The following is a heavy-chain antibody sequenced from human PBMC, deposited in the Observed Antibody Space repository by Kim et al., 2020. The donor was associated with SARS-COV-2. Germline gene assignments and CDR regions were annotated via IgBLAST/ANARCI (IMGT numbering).Heavy chain of an antibody. V-gene: IGHV4-39*07. CDR2: IYYSGST. CDR1: GGSISSSSYY. CDR3: ARDSRPSGYSSGWFDY. D-gene: IGHD6-19*01. Sequence: SETLSLTCTVSGGSISSSSYYWGWIRQPPGKGLEWIGSIYYSGSTYYNPSLKSRVTISVDTSKNQFSLKLSSVTAADTAVYYCARDSRPSGYSSGWFDYWGQGTLVTVSS. J-gene: IGHJ4*02.